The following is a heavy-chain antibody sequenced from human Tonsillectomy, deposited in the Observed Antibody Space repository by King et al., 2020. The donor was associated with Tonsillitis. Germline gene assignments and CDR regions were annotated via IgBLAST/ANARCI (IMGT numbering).Heavy chain of an antibody. J-gene: IGHJ3*02. CDR1: GYTFTGYC. CDR3: TRGXXGNPYNDAFDI. CDR2: INPNGGGT. V-gene: IGHV1-2*02. D-gene: IGHD4-23*01. Sequence: VQLVESGTEVKKPGASVKVSCKASGYTFTGYCMHWVRQAPGQGLEWLGWINPNGGGTDYAQNFQGRVTMTRDTSISTAYMELSRLRSDDTAVYYCTRGXXGNPYNDAFDIXGQGTMVTVSS.